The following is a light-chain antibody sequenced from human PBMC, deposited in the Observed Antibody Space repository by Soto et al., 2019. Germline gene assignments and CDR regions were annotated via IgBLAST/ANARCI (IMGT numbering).Light chain of an antibody. J-gene: IGKJ5*01. CDR2: GAS. CDR3: QQYGSSPPIT. CDR1: QSVSSSY. V-gene: IGKV3-20*01. Sequence: EIVLTQSPGTLSLSPGERATLSCRASQSVSSSYLAWYQQTPGQAPRLLIYGASSRATGIPDRFSGSGSGTDFTLTISRLEPEDFAVYYCQQYGSSPPITFGQGTLLEMK.